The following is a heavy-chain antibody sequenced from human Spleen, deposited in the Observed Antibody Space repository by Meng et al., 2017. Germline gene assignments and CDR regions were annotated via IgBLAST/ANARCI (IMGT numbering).Heavy chain of an antibody. J-gene: IGHJ3*02. Sequence: SETLSLTCAVSGGSFSGYDWSWVRQPPGKGLEWIGEINHSASTSYTPSLKSRVTISVDTSKNPFSLNLRSVTAADTAVYYCARGGYCSGRTCYSHAFDIWGQGTMVTVSS. CDR3: ARGGYCSGRTCYSHAFDI. D-gene: IGHD2-15*01. CDR2: INHSAST. CDR1: GGSFSGYD. V-gene: IGHV4-34*01.